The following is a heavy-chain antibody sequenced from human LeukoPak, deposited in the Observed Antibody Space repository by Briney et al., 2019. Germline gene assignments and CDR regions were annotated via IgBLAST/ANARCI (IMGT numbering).Heavy chain of an antibody. Sequence: PSETLSLTCAVYGGSFSGYYWSWIRQPPGKGLEWIGEINHSGSTNYNPSLKSRVTISVDTSKNQFSLKLSSVTAADTAVYYCARGLSRYSYGGYYYGMDVWGQGTTVTVSS. CDR1: GGSFSGYY. D-gene: IGHD5-18*01. J-gene: IGHJ6*02. CDR2: INHSGST. CDR3: ARGLSRYSYGGYYYGMDV. V-gene: IGHV4-34*01.